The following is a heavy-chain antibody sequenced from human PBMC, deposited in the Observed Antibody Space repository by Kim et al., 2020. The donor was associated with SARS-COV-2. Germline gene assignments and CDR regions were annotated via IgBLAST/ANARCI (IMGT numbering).Heavy chain of an antibody. V-gene: IGHV4-39*01. Sequence: SETLSLTCTVSGGSISTSTYYWGWIRQPPGKGLEWIGTIYYSGSTYYNPSLKSRVTISVDTSKNQFSLKLSSVTAADTAVYYCARHPEWFGDPTRMDVWGQGTTVTVSS. CDR2: IYYSGST. J-gene: IGHJ6*02. CDR3: ARHPEWFGDPTRMDV. CDR1: GGSISTSTYY. D-gene: IGHD3-10*01.